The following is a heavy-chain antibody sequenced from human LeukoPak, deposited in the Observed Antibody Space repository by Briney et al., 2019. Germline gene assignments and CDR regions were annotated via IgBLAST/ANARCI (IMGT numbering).Heavy chain of an antibody. D-gene: IGHD6-19*01. J-gene: IGHJ4*02. V-gene: IGHV3-74*01. CDR2: INSDGSST. CDR3: ASISRYSSGWYKREYYFDY. CDR1: GFTFSSYW. Sequence: GGSLRLSCAASGFTFSSYWMHWVRQAPGKGLVWVSRINSDGSSTSYADSVKGRFTISRDNAKNSLYLQMNSLRAEDTAVYYCASISRYSSGWYKREYYFDYWGQGTLVTVSS.